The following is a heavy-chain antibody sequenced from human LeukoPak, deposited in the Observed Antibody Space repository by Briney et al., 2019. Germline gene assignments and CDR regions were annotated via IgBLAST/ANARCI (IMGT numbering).Heavy chain of an antibody. D-gene: IGHD3-22*01. J-gene: IGHJ4*02. CDR2: ISWNSGSI. CDR3: AKDSLRYYDSSGSTYYFDY. CDR1: GFTFDDYA. V-gene: IGHV3-9*03. Sequence: GGSLRLSCAASGFTFDDYAMHWVRQAPGKGLEWVPGISWNSGSIGYADSVKGRFTISRDNAKNSLYLQMNSLRAEDMALYYCAKDSLRYYDSSGSTYYFDYWGQGTLVTVSS.